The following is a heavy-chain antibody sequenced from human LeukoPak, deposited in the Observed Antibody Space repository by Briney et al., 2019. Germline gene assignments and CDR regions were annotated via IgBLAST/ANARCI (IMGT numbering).Heavy chain of an antibody. Sequence: SETLSLTCTVSGGSISSYYWSWIRQPPGKGLEWNGYIYYSGSTNYNPSLKSRVTISVDTSKNQFSLKLSSVTAADTAVYYCARDRASGWYYFDYWGQGTLVTVSS. D-gene: IGHD6-19*01. CDR2: IYYSGST. J-gene: IGHJ4*02. CDR1: GGSISSYY. CDR3: ARDRASGWYYFDY. V-gene: IGHV4-59*01.